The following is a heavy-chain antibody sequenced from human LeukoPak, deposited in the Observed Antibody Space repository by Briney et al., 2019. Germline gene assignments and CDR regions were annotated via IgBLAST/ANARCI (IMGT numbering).Heavy chain of an antibody. Sequence: GGSLRLSCAASGFTVSSNYMSWVRQAPGKGLEWVSVIYSGGSTHYADSVKGRFTISRDNSKNTLYLQMNSLRAEDTAVYYCARSTRRRYYDFWSGPFDYWGQGTLVTVSS. D-gene: IGHD3-3*01. CDR3: ARSTRRRYYDFWSGPFDY. V-gene: IGHV3-53*01. J-gene: IGHJ4*02. CDR2: IYSGGST. CDR1: GFTVSSNY.